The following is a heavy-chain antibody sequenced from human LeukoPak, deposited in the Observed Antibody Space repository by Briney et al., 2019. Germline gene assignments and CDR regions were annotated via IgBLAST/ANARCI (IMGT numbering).Heavy chain of an antibody. CDR2: INPSGGST. Sequence: ASVKASCKASGYTFTSYYMHWVRQAPGQGLEWMGIINPSGGSTSYAQKFQGRVTMTRDTSTSTVYMELSSLRSEDTAVYYCARAGPMVYAIWGWFDPWGQGTLVTVSS. CDR3: ARAGPMVYAIWGWFDP. CDR1: GYTFTSYY. V-gene: IGHV1-46*01. J-gene: IGHJ5*02. D-gene: IGHD2-8*01.